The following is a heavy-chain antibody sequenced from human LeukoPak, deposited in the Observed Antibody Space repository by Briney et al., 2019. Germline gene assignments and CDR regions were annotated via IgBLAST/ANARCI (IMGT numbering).Heavy chain of an antibody. D-gene: IGHD5-18*01. J-gene: IGHJ4*02. CDR1: GFTFSSYS. Sequence: PGGSLRLSCTASGFTFSSYSMNWVRQAPGKGLEWVSSISSSGSYIYYADSVKGRFTISRDNAKNSLYLQMNSRRSEDTAVYYCARGRGDRYGSTTYYFEYSGQGTLVTVSS. CDR2: ISSSGSYI. V-gene: IGHV3-21*01. CDR3: ARGRGDRYGSTTYYFEY.